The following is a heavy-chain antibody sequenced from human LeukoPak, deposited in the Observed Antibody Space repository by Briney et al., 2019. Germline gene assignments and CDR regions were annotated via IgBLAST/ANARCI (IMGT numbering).Heavy chain of an antibody. CDR3: AKDLATSRIYYFDY. V-gene: IGHV3-33*06. J-gene: IGHJ4*02. CDR1: GFTFSSYG. D-gene: IGHD1-26*01. CDR2: IWYDGSNK. Sequence: GGSLRLSCAGSGFTFSSYGMHGVRKATGKGVEGVADIWYDGSNKYYADCEKGRFNIYRDNSKNTEYLQVNSVRGEDTAVYYCAKDLATSRIYYFDYWGQGTLVTVSS.